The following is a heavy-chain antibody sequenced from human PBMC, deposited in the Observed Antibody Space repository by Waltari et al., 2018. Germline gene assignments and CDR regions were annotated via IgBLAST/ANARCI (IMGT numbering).Heavy chain of an antibody. Sequence: QVQLQESGPGRVKPSETLYRTCTVSGYSVSSGSSWGWLRQPPGKGLEWIGSIYHSGSTYYNPSLKSQVTISVDTSKNPFSLKLSSVTAADTAVYYCARHGGSYSSSWYVDYWGQGTLVTVSS. CDR2: IYHSGST. J-gene: IGHJ4*02. V-gene: IGHV4-38-2*02. CDR3: ARHGGSYSSSWYVDY. CDR1: GYSVSSGSS. D-gene: IGHD6-13*01.